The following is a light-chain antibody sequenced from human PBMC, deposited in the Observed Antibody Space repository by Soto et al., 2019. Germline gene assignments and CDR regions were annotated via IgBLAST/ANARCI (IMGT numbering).Light chain of an antibody. J-gene: IGKJ2*03. CDR3: QQRYLGLQS. CDR1: QTFNNY. CDR2: AAS. V-gene: IGKV1-39*01. Sequence: DVQMPPSPSSLSASVGDTVTITCRAGQTFNNYLNWYQHKPGKAPKLLIYAASALQTGVPSRFSASASGTDFILFITKMHDEDFANYYCQQRYLGLQSFGHGTKSQI.